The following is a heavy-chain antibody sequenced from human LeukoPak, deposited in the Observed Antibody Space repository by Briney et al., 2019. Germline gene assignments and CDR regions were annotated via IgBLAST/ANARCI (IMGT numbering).Heavy chain of an antibody. CDR3: AKDRAPSYGDYQGYYFDY. D-gene: IGHD4-17*01. V-gene: IGHV3-23*01. Sequence: GGSLRLSCAASGFTISSYAMSWVRQAPGKGLEWVSAISGSGGSTYYADSVKGRFTISRDNSKNTLYLQMNSLRAEDTAVYYCAKDRAPSYGDYQGYYFDYWGQGTLVTVSS. CDR1: GFTISSYA. J-gene: IGHJ4*02. CDR2: ISGSGGST.